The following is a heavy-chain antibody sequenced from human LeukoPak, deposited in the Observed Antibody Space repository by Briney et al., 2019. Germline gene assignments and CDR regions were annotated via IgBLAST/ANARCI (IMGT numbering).Heavy chain of an antibody. V-gene: IGHV3-33*01. Sequence: GGSLRLSCAASGFTFSSYGMHWVRQAPGKELEWVAVIWYDGSNKYYADSVKGRFTISRDNSKNTLYLQMNSLRAEDTAVYYCARDFYDSSGYYPYYFDYWGQGTLVTVSS. CDR1: GFTFSSYG. D-gene: IGHD3-22*01. J-gene: IGHJ4*02. CDR3: ARDFYDSSGYYPYYFDY. CDR2: IWYDGSNK.